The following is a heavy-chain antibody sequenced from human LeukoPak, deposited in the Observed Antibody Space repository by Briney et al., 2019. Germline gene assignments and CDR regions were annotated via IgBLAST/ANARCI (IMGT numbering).Heavy chain of an antibody. Sequence: SETLSLTCTVSGGSISSSSYYWGWIRQPPGKGLEWIGEINHSGSTNYNPSLKSRVTISVDTSKNQFSLKLSSVTAADTAVYYCARHAIVVVVAAANTTIFDYWGQGTLVTVSS. CDR2: INHSGST. CDR3: ARHAIVVVVAAANTTIFDY. V-gene: IGHV4-39*01. J-gene: IGHJ4*02. D-gene: IGHD2-15*01. CDR1: GGSISSSSYY.